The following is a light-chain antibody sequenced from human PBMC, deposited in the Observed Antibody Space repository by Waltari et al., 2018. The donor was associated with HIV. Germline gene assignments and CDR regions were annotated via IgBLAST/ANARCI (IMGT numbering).Light chain of an antibody. CDR3: AAWDDSLNGPV. CDR2: SNS. V-gene: IGLV1-44*01. Sequence: QSVLTQPPSASGTPGQRVTISCSGSSSNIGSNIVNWFQQLPGTAPKLLIYSNSQLPSGVPDRFSGSKSGTSASLAISGLQSEDEADYYCAAWDDSLNGPVFGGGTKLTVL. CDR1: SSNIGSNI. J-gene: IGLJ2*01.